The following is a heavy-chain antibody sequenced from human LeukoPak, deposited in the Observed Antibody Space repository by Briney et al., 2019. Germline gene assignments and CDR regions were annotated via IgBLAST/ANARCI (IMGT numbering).Heavy chain of an antibody. V-gene: IGHV4-39*01. Sequence: SETLSLTCTVSGGAISGGSYYWAWIRQPPGKGLEWIGTVSYSGTTYYKSSLKSRVTISVDTSKNQFSLYLNSVTAADTALYYCARHGGYIYLNWFDPWGQGTLVTVSS. CDR2: VSYSGTT. CDR3: ARHGGYIYLNWFDP. J-gene: IGHJ5*01. D-gene: IGHD6-19*01. CDR1: GGAISGGSYY.